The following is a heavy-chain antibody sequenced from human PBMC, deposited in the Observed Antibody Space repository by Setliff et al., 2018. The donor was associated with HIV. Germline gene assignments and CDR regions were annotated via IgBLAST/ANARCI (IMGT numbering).Heavy chain of an antibody. D-gene: IGHD3-10*02. CDR1: GFTFNNAW. Sequence: PGGSLRLSCVASGFTFNNAWMNWVRQAPGKGLEWLGRIKKSSDGGKTDDASPVKGRFTISRDNAKNMLYLQMNSLSADDTAVYYCAKVLLFGVDVFDIWGQGTMVTVSS. J-gene: IGHJ3*02. CDR2: IKKSSDGGKT. V-gene: IGHV3-15*05. CDR3: AKVLLFGVDVFDI.